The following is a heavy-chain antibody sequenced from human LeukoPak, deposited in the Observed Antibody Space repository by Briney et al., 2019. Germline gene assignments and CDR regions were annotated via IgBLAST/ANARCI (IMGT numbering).Heavy chain of an antibody. V-gene: IGHV4-59*08. CDR1: GGSISSYY. D-gene: IGHD3-22*01. CDR3: ARSHYYDSSGYYY. Sequence: SETLSLTCTVSGGSISSYYWSWIRQPPGKGLEWIGYIYYSGSTNYNPSLKSRVTISVDTSKNQFSLKLSSVTAADTAVYYCARSHYYDSSGYYYWGQGTLVIVSS. J-gene: IGHJ4*02. CDR2: IYYSGST.